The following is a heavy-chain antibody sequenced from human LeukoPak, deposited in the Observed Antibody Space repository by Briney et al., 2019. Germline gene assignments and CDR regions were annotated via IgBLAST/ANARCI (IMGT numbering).Heavy chain of an antibody. Sequence: GGSLRLSCAASGFTVSSNYMSWVRQAPGKGLEWVSVIYSGGSTYYADSVKGRFTISRDNSKNTLYLQMNSLRAEDTAVYYCARGGETYYDFWSGYYAYYGMDVWGQGTTVTVSS. CDR1: GFTVSSNY. CDR3: ARGGETYYDFWSGYYAYYGMDV. J-gene: IGHJ6*02. V-gene: IGHV3-53*01. CDR2: IYSGGST. D-gene: IGHD3-3*01.